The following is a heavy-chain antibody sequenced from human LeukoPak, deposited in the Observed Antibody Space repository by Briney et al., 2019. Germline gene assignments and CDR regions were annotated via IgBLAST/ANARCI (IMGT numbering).Heavy chain of an antibody. J-gene: IGHJ4*02. CDR3: ARSTAARPFDY. D-gene: IGHD6-6*01. Sequence: ASVKVSCNASGGTFSSYAISWVRQAPGQGLEWMGGIIPIFGTANYAQKFQGRVTITADKSTSTAYMELSSLRSEDTAVYYRARSTAARPFDYWGQGTLVTVSS. CDR1: GGTFSSYA. CDR2: IIPIFGTA. V-gene: IGHV1-69*06.